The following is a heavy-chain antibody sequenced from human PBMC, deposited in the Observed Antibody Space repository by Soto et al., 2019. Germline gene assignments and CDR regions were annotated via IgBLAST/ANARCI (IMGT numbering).Heavy chain of an antibody. CDR3: ANRPLTAAGFDY. CDR1: GFTFSNYA. Sequence: EVQLLESGGGLVQPGGSLRLSCAASGFTFSNYAMTWVRQAPGKGLEWVSVITGSGGGTYFVDSVKGRFTISRDNSKNPVSLQMNSLGAEDTAVYYCANRPLTAAGFDYWGKETLVTVSS. D-gene: IGHD6-13*01. CDR2: ITGSGGGT. J-gene: IGHJ4*02. V-gene: IGHV3-23*01.